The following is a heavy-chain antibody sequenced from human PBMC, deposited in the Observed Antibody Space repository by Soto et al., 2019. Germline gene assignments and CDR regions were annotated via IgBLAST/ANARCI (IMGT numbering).Heavy chain of an antibody. V-gene: IGHV1-18*01. CDR2: ISAYNGNT. D-gene: IGHD6-13*01. CDR3: ARDAPIFPTAGYSSSWYGFDY. Sequence: ASVKVSCKASGYTFTSYGISWVRQAPGQGLEWMGWISAYNGNTNYAQKIQGRVTMTTDTSTSTAYMELRSLRSDDTAVYYCARDAPIFPTAGYSSSWYGFDYWGQGTLVTVSS. CDR1: GYTFTSYG. J-gene: IGHJ4*02.